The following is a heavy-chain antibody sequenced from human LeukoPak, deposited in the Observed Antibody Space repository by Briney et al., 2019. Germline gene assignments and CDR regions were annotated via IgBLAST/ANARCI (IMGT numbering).Heavy chain of an antibody. CDR2: INPSGGST. D-gene: IGHD3-3*01. CDR1: GYAFTSYY. CDR3: ATLDHAIFGVVTTHYSDY. Sequence: GASVKVSCKASGYAFTSYYMHWVRQAPGQGLEWMGIINPSGGSTSYAQKFQGRVTMTRDTSTSTVYMELSSLRSEDTAVYYCATLDHAIFGVVTTHYSDYWGQGTLVTVSS. V-gene: IGHV1-46*01. J-gene: IGHJ4*02.